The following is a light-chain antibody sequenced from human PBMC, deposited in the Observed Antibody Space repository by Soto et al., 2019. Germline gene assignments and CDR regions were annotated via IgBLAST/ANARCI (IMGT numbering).Light chain of an antibody. J-gene: IGKJ3*01. CDR2: GAS. CDR1: QCVSSSY. Sequence: EIVLTPYPGTLSLSPGEGATLSCRASQCVSSSYLAWYQHKPGQAPRLLIYGASSRASGIQDRFSGSGSRPAVTLTLHRLEREDVEVYYCQQYGDSVTFGPGTKGDL. CDR3: QQYGDSVT. V-gene: IGKV3-20*01.